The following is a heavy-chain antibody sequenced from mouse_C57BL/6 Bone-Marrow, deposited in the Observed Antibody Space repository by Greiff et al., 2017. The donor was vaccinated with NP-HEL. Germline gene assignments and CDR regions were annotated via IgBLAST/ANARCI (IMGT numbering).Heavy chain of an antibody. V-gene: IGHV5-6*01. D-gene: IGHD3-2*02. CDR1: GFTFSSYG. CDR3: ARPARQLRLPFAY. Sequence: EVHLVESGGDLVKPGGSLKLSCAASGFTFSSYGMSWVRQTPDKRLELVATISSGGSYTYYPDSVKGRFTISRDNAKNTLYLQMSSLKSEDTAMYYCARPARQLRLPFAYWGQGTLVTVSA. J-gene: IGHJ3*01. CDR2: ISSGGSYT.